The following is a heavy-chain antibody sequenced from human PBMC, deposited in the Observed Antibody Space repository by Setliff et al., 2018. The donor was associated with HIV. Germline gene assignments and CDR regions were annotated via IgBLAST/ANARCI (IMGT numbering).Heavy chain of an antibody. CDR3: AKDKGQKYADY. J-gene: IGHJ4*02. D-gene: IGHD3-10*01. V-gene: IGHV3-30*02. Sequence: GGSLRLSCAASGFSFSNYGMHWVRQAPGKGLEWVAVIWYDGSNKYYADSVKGRFTISRDNSKNTLYLQMNSLRAEDTAVYYCAKDKGQKYADYWGQGTMVTVSS. CDR2: IWYDGSNK. CDR1: GFSFSNYG.